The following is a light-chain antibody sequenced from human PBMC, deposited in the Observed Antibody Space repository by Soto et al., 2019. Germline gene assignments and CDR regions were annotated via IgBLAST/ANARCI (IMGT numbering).Light chain of an antibody. J-gene: IGKJ3*01. V-gene: IGKV1-27*01. CDR3: QKYSSVPV. Sequence: DIQMTQSPTSLSASVGDRVTITCRASQGIRNYVAWYQQIPGKAPKLLIYAASTLQSGVPSRFSGSGSGTDFTLTINGLHPEDVATYSCQKYSSVPVFGPGTKVEIK. CDR2: AAS. CDR1: QGIRNY.